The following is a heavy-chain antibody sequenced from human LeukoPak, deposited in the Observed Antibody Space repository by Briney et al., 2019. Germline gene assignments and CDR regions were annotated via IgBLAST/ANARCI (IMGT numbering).Heavy chain of an antibody. CDR1: GFTFSSYA. D-gene: IGHD6-13*01. J-gene: IGHJ6*03. V-gene: IGHV3-23*01. Sequence: PGGSLRLSCAASGFTFSSYAMSWVRQAPGKGLEWVSAIPGSGDSTNYADSVKGRFTISRDNSKNTLYLQMNSLRAEDTALYYCARNQDSSWYYYYMDVWGKGTTVTVSS. CDR2: IPGSGDST. CDR3: ARNQDSSWYYYYMDV.